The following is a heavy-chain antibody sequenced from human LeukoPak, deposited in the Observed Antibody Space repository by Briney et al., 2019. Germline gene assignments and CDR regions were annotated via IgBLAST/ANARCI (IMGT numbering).Heavy chain of an antibody. J-gene: IGHJ3*02. Sequence: GGSLRLSCAASGFTVSSNYMSWVRQAPGKGLEWVSVIYSGGSTYYTDSVKGRFTISRDNSKNTVFLQMNSLRAEDTAVYFCARDRDSSVDDAFDIWGQGTMVTVS. CDR2: IYSGGST. CDR3: ARDRDSSVDDAFDI. V-gene: IGHV3-53*01. CDR1: GFTVSSNY. D-gene: IGHD3-22*01.